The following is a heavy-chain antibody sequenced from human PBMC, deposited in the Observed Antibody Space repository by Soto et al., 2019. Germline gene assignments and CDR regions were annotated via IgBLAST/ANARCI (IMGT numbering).Heavy chain of an antibody. CDR1: GFSLTTRGVG. D-gene: IGHD3-10*01. CDR2: IYWDDDE. Sequence: QITLKESGPTLVKPTQTLTLTCTFSGFSLTTRGVGVGWIRQPPGKALEWLALIYWDDDEGYSPSLKSRLTITNDTSKHQVVLTMTNMDPVDTATYYCAHRPRGFSYYFDYWGQGTLVTVSS. J-gene: IGHJ4*02. CDR3: AHRPRGFSYYFDY. V-gene: IGHV2-5*02.